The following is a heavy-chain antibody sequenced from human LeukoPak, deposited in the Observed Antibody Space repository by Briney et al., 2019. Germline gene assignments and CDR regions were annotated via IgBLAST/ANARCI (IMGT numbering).Heavy chain of an antibody. Sequence: ASVKVSCKASGYTFTSYYMHWVRQAPGQGRGWRGIINPSGSSTSYAQKFQGRVNMTSDTSTSTVYMELSSLRSEHTAVYYCASGWGAARRSAGFDYWGQGTLVTVSS. D-gene: IGHD6-6*01. J-gene: IGHJ4*02. CDR3: ASGWGAARRSAGFDY. V-gene: IGHV1-46*01. CDR2: INPSGSST. CDR1: GYTFTSYY.